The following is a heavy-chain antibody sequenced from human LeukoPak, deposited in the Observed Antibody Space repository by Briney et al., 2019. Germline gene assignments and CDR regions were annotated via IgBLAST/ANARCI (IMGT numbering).Heavy chain of an antibody. D-gene: IGHD3-22*01. J-gene: IGHJ4*02. Sequence: ASVKVSCKASGYTFTSYYMHWVPQAPGQGLEWMGIINPSGGSTSYAQKFQGRVTMTRDTSTSTVYMELSSLRSEDTAVYYWALMIVGALDYWGQGTLVTVSS. V-gene: IGHV1-46*01. CDR1: GYTFTSYY. CDR2: INPSGGST. CDR3: ALMIVGALDY.